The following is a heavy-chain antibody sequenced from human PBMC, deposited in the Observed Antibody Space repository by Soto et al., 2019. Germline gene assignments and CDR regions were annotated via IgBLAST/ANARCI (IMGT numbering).Heavy chain of an antibody. CDR3: ARRLDSSSCHGFDY. CDR2: IKQDGSEK. J-gene: IGHJ4*02. Sequence: GESLKISCAASGFTFSSYWMSWVRQAPGKGLEWVANIKQDGSEKYYLDSVKGRFTISRDNAKNSLYLQMNSLRAEDTAVYYCARRLDSSSCHGFDYWGQGTLVTVSS. D-gene: IGHD6-13*01. CDR1: GFTFSSYW. V-gene: IGHV3-7*03.